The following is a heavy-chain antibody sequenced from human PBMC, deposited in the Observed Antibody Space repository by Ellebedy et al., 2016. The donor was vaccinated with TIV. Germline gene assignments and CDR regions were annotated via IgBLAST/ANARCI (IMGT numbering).Heavy chain of an antibody. J-gene: IGHJ4*02. CDR2: IKQDGSRK. CDR3: AKVQHIVVVTAIAGPFDY. V-gene: IGHV3-7*01. CDR1: GFTFSDFW. D-gene: IGHD2-21*02. Sequence: GESLKISXAASGFTFSDFWMSWVRQAPGKGLEWVANIKQDGSRKYYADSVKGRFTISRDNSKNTLYLQMNSLRAEDTAVYYCAKVQHIVVVTAIAGPFDYWGQGTLVTVSS.